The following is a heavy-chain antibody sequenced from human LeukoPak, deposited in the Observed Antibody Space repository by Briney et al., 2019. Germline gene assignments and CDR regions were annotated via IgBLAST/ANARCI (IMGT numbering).Heavy chain of an antibody. D-gene: IGHD2-2*01. CDR1: GGSISSYY. J-gene: IGHJ6*03. Sequence: SETLSLTCTVSGGSISSYYWSWIRQPPGKGLEWIGYIYYSGSTNYNPSLKSRVNISVDTSKNQFSLKLSSVTAADTAVYYCARVAIVVVPAATYYYYYYMDVWGKGTTVTVSS. V-gene: IGHV4-59*01. CDR3: ARVAIVVVPAATYYYYYYMDV. CDR2: IYYSGST.